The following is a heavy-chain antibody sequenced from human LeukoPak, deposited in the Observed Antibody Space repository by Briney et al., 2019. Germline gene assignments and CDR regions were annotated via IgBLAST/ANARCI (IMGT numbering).Heavy chain of an antibody. CDR1: GFTFSNYG. CDR2: IWSDGSNK. D-gene: IGHD3-22*01. J-gene: IGHJ4*02. Sequence: PGRSLRLSCAASGFTFSNYGMHWVRQAPGKGLEWVAVIWSDGSNKHYADSARGRFTISRDNSKNTLYLQMNSLRADDTAVYYCGKLKSSGYLIEYWGQGTLVTVSS. CDR3: GKLKSSGYLIEY. V-gene: IGHV3-33*06.